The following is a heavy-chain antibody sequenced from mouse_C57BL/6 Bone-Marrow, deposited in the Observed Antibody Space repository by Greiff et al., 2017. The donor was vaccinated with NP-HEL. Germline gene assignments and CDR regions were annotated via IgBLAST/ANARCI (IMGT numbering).Heavy chain of an antibody. Sequence: EVQLVESGGGLVQPGGSLKLSCAASGFTFSDYYMYWVRQTPEKRLEWVAYISNGGGSTYYPDTVKGRFTISRDNAKNTLYLQMSRLKSEDTAMYYCARHGLLYWGQGTLVTVSA. CDR2: ISNGGGST. CDR3: ARHGLLY. D-gene: IGHD6-1*01. V-gene: IGHV5-12*01. J-gene: IGHJ3*01. CDR1: GFTFSDYY.